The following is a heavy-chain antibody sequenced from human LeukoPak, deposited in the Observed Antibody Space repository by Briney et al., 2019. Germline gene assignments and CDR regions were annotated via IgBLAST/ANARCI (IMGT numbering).Heavy chain of an antibody. Sequence: PGGSLRLSCAASGFTFSSYSMNWVRQAPGKGLEWVSSISSSSSYICYADSVKGRFTISRDNAKSSLYLQMNSLRAEDTAVYYCARISIHDAFDIWGQGTMVTVSS. J-gene: IGHJ3*02. V-gene: IGHV3-21*01. CDR2: ISSSSSYI. CDR3: ARISIHDAFDI. CDR1: GFTFSSYS. D-gene: IGHD6-6*01.